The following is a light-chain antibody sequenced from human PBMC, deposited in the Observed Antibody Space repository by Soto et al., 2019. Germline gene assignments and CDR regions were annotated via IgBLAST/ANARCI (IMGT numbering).Light chain of an antibody. V-gene: IGKV1-39*01. J-gene: IGKJ3*01. CDR2: ATS. Sequence: DIQMTQSPSSLSASIGDRVTITCRASQSISPYLNWYQHRPGKAPKLLIYATSSLHSGVSSRFSGRGSETAFTLTISSLQPEDLETYYWQQSYSFPFTFGPGTKVEIK. CDR3: QQSYSFPFT. CDR1: QSISPY.